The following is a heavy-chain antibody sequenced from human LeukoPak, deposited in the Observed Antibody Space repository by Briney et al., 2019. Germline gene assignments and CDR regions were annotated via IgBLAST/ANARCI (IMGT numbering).Heavy chain of an antibody. CDR3: ARRDAQLPYYYYYMDV. V-gene: IGHV3-11*01. Sequence: GGSLRLSCAASGFTFSDYYMSWIRQALGKGLEWVSYISSSGSTIYYADSVKGRFTISRDNAKNSLYLQMNSLRAEDTAVYYCARRDAQLPYYYYYMDVWGKGTTVTVSS. J-gene: IGHJ6*03. CDR1: GFTFSDYY. CDR2: ISSSGSTI. D-gene: IGHD5-24*01.